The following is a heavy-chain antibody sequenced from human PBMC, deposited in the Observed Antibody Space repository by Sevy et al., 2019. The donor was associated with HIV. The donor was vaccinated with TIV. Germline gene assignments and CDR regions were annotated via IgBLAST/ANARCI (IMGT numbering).Heavy chain of an antibody. CDR2: IRTAGDT. J-gene: IGHJ6*02. CDR1: GFTLSSYD. Sequence: GSLRLSCAASGFTLSSYDIHWVRQATGKGLEWVSVIRTAGDTHYPDSVKGRFTISRENAKNSLYLQMNSLRAGDTAVYYCAREVPGSLYGMDVWGQGTTVTVSS. V-gene: IGHV3-13*01. D-gene: IGHD3-10*01. CDR3: AREVPGSLYGMDV.